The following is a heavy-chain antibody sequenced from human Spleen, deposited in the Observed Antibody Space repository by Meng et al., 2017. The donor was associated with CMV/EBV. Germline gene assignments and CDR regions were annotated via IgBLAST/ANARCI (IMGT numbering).Heavy chain of an antibody. CDR3: ARDRCSSTSCYGNWFDP. CDR2: IIPILGIE. J-gene: IGHJ5*02. V-gene: IGHV1-69*10. D-gene: IGHD2-2*01. Sequence: SVKVSCKASGGTFSSYAISWVRQAPGQGLEWMGGIIPILGIENYAQKFQGRVTITADKSTSTAYMELRSLRSDDTAVYYCARDRCSSTSCYGNWFDPWGQGTLVTVSS. CDR1: GGTFSSYA.